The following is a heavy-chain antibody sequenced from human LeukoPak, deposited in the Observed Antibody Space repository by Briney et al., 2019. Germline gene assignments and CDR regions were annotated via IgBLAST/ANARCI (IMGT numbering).Heavy chain of an antibody. J-gene: IGHJ6*02. CDR2: IKQDGSEK. V-gene: IGHV3-7*01. CDR3: ARASSWYPSYYYGMDV. D-gene: IGHD6-13*01. Sequence: PGGSLRLSCAASGFTFSSYWMSWVRQAPGKGLEWVANIKQDGSEKYYVDSVKGRFTISRDNAKNSLYLQMNSLRAEDTAVYYCARASSWYPSYYYGMDVWGQGTTVTVSS. CDR1: GFTFSSYW.